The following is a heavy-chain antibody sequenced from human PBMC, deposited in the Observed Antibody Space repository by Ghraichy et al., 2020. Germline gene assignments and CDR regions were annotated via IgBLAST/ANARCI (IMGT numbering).Heavy chain of an antibody. CDR1: GFTFSSYG. J-gene: IGHJ6*03. CDR2: ISYDGSNK. D-gene: IGHD3-10*01. CDR3: AKDRGGPTPGYYYYYMDV. V-gene: IGHV3-30*18. Sequence: GGSLRLSCAASGFTFSSYGMHWVRQAPGKGLEWVAVISYDGSNKYYADSVKGRFTISRDNSKNTLYLQMNSLRAEDTAVYYCAKDRGGPTPGYYYYYMDVWGKGTTVTVSS.